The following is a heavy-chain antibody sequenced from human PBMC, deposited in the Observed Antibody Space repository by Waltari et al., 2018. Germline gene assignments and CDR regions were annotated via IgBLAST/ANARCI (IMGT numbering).Heavy chain of an antibody. V-gene: IGHV4-34*01. Sequence: QVQLLQWGAGLLKPSEPLSLTCAVYGGSFSGYHWSWPRQLPGKGLEWLGEINHNASPDYNPSLKSRATISIETSKNQFSLKLDSVTAADTGVYYCARGWLQVAPPYYYYMDVWDRGTAVTVSS. CDR1: GGSFSGYH. J-gene: IGHJ6*03. D-gene: IGHD6-19*01. CDR3: ARGWLQVAPPYYYYMDV. CDR2: INHNASP.